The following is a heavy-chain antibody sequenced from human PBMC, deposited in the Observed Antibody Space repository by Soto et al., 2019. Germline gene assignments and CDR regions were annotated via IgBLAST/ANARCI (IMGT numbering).Heavy chain of an antibody. CDR2: ISGSGDST. Sequence: EVQLLESGGGLVQPGGSLRLSCAASGFTFSSYAMSWVRQAPGKGLEWVSVISGSGDSTYYADSVKGRCTISRDNSTNTLYLQMNSLRAEDTAVYYCARRTSGWYLDYWGQGTLVTVSS. V-gene: IGHV3-23*01. CDR1: GFTFSSYA. D-gene: IGHD6-19*01. CDR3: ARRTSGWYLDY. J-gene: IGHJ4*02.